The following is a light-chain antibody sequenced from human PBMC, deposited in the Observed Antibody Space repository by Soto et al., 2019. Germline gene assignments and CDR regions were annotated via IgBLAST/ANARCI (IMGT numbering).Light chain of an antibody. J-gene: IGKJ4*01. CDR1: QSLVYIDGNTY. CDR3: IQGTQWIT. Sequence: DVVMTQSPLSLPVTLGQPASISCRSRQSLVYIDGNTYSNWFQQRLGQSPRRLIYKVSNRDSGVTDRFGGSGSGTAFALTLSGVEAGDVGVYYSIQGTQWITCGGGKKVAIK. CDR2: KVS. V-gene: IGKV2-30*01.